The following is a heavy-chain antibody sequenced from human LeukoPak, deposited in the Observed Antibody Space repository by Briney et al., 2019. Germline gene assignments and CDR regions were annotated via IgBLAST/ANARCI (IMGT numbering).Heavy chain of an antibody. V-gene: IGHV1-69*04. Sequence: SVEVSCKASGGTFSSYAISWVRQAPGQGLEWMGRIIPILGIANYAQKFQGRVTITADKSTSTAYMELSSLRSEDTAVYYCASWGDGYNNFDYWGQGTLVTVSS. CDR1: GGTFSSYA. CDR3: ASWGDGYNNFDY. CDR2: IIPILGIA. J-gene: IGHJ4*02. D-gene: IGHD5-24*01.